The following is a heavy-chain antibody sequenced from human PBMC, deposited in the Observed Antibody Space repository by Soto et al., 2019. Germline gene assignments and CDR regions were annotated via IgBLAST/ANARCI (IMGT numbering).Heavy chain of an antibody. CDR3: TTDLYSSSRAEYYYYYYGMDV. J-gene: IGHJ6*02. D-gene: IGHD6-6*01. CDR1: GFTFSNAW. V-gene: IGHV3-15*07. CDR2: IKSKTDGGTT. Sequence: GGSLRLSCAASGFTFSNAWMNWVRQAPGKGLEWVGRIKSKTDGGTTDYAAPVKGRFTISRDDSKNTLYLQMNSLKTEDTAVYYCTTDLYSSSRAEYYYYYYGMDVWGQGTTVTVSS.